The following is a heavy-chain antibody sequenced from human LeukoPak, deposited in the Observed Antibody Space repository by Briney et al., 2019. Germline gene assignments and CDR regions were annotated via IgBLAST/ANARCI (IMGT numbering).Heavy chain of an antibody. CDR3: ARDVPRTSGP. V-gene: IGHV3-74*01. CDR2: IDGNGRTT. Sequence: GGSLRLSCAASGFTFSSYAMSWVRQAPGKGLEWISHIDGNGRTTNYGDSVRGRFTVSRDNAKNTLYLQMNSLRAEDTAVYYCARDVPRTSGPWGQGTLVTVSS. J-gene: IGHJ5*02. D-gene: IGHD3-10*01. CDR1: GFTFSSYA.